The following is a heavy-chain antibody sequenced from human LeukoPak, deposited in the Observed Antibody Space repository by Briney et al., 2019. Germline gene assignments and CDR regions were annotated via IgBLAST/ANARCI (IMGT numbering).Heavy chain of an antibody. CDR2: INHSGST. Sequence: SETLSLTCAVYGGSFSGYYWSWIRQPPGKGLEWIGEINHSGSTNYNPSLKSRVTMSVDTSKNQFSLKLSSVTAADTAVYYCARGTAAAAFDYWGQGTLVTVSS. CDR3: ARGTAAAAFDY. CDR1: GGSFSGYY. V-gene: IGHV4-34*01. J-gene: IGHJ4*02. D-gene: IGHD2-2*01.